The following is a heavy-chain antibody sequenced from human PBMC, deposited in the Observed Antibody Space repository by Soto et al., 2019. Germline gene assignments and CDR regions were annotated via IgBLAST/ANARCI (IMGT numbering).Heavy chain of an antibody. V-gene: IGHV3-73*01. CDR1: GFTFSGSS. CDR3: QLRDNMDV. Sequence: EVQLVESGGGLVRPGGSLKVSCAVSGFTFSGSSIHWVRHSSGRGLEWVGRMRSGAKNFATEYGASMKGRFIISRDDSKTTAYLEMNRLTADDTAVYYCQLRDNMDVWGKGTKV. J-gene: IGHJ6*04. CDR2: MRSGAKNFAT.